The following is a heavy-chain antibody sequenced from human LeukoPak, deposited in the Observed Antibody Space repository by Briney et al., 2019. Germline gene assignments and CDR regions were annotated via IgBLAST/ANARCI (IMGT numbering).Heavy chain of an antibody. Sequence: SETLSLTCTVSGGSITSGSYYWSWIRQPAGKGLEWIGRIFASGGTAYNPSLNGRVAISVDTSKKQFSLYMRSVTAADTAVYYCARARDSSRGYQTGGFDSWGQGTLVTVSS. V-gene: IGHV4-61*02. CDR3: ARARDSSRGYQTGGFDS. J-gene: IGHJ4*02. CDR1: GGSITSGSYY. D-gene: IGHD5-12*01. CDR2: IFASGGT.